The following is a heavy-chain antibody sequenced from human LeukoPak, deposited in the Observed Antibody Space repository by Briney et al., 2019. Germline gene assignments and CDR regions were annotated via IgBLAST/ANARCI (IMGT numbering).Heavy chain of an antibody. Sequence: GGSLRLSCAASGFTVSSNYMSWVRQAPGKGLEWVSVIYSGGSTYYADSVKGRFTISRDNAKNSLYLQMNSLRAEDTAVYYCARDEWLLRAFDIWGQGTMVTVSS. CDR3: ARDEWLLRAFDI. J-gene: IGHJ3*02. CDR1: GFTVSSNY. D-gene: IGHD6-19*01. V-gene: IGHV3-66*01. CDR2: IYSGGST.